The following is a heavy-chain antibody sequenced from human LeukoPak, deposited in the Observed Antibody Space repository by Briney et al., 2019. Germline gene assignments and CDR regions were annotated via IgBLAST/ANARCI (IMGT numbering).Heavy chain of an antibody. J-gene: IGHJ3*02. V-gene: IGHV1/OR15-1*04. CDR3: GSGGNYDFWPGFGGGAFDI. D-gene: IGHD3-3*01. Sequence: RASVKVSCKASGYIFTDYYMHWVRQAPGQELGWMGRINPNSGGTNYAQKFQGRVTMTRDTSTSTVYMEMSSLRSKDTAVYYGGSGGNYDFWPGFGGGAFDIWGQGTMVTVSS. CDR1: GYIFTDYY. CDR2: INPNSGGT.